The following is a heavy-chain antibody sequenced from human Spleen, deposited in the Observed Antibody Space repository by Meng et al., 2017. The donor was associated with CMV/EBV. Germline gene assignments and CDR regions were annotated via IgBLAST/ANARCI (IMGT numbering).Heavy chain of an antibody. V-gene: IGHV1-46*01. Sequence: ASVKVSCKASGYTFTSYVMNWVRQAPGQGLEWMGIINPSGGSTSYAQKFQGRVTMTRDTSTSTVYMDLSSLRSEDTAVYYCARMLSVVVPAAPGGNYGMDVWGQGTTVTVSS. CDR3: ARMLSVVVPAAPGGNYGMDV. J-gene: IGHJ6*02. CDR2: INPSGGST. D-gene: IGHD2-2*01. CDR1: GYTFTSYV.